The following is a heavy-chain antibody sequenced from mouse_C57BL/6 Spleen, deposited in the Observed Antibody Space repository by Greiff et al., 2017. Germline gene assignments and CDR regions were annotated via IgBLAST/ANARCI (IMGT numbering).Heavy chain of an antibody. CDR3: ASIYDGYHGAMDY. J-gene: IGHJ4*01. V-gene: IGHV1-59*01. CDR2: IDPSDSYT. CDR1: GYSFTSYW. D-gene: IGHD2-3*01. Sequence: QVQLQQPGAELVRPGTSVKLSCKASGYSFTSYWMHWVKQRPGQGLEWIGVIDPSDSYTNYNQKLKGKATLTVDTSSSTAYMQLSSLTSEDSAVYYCASIYDGYHGAMDYWGQGTSVTVSS.